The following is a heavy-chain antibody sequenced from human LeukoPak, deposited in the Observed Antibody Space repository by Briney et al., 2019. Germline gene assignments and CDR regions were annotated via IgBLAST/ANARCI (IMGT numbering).Heavy chain of an antibody. CDR2: IYYSGST. D-gene: IGHD4-23*01. CDR3: ARDPAYGGNPGFDY. V-gene: IGHV4-30-4*08. CDR1: GGSFSSGDYY. Sequence: SETLSLTCTVSGGSFSSGDYYWSWIRQPPGKGLEWIGYIYYSGSTYYNPSLKSRVTISVDTSKNQFSLKLSSVTAADTAVYYCARDPAYGGNPGFDYWGQGTMVTVSS. J-gene: IGHJ4*02.